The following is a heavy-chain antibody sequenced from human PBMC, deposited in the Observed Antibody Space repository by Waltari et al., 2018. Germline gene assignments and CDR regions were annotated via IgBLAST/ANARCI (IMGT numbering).Heavy chain of an antibody. CDR1: GSTFRNYW. V-gene: IGHV3-74*01. CDR3: VRGSSDWIGLDY. Sequence: EVQLVESGGGLVQPGGSLGLSCAPSGSTFRNYWMHWVRQAPGKGLLCVSRINPDGRETNYADSVKGRFTISRDNAKNTLYLQMNSLRGEDTAVYYCVRGSSDWIGLDYWGQGALVTVSS. CDR2: INPDGRET. D-gene: IGHD2-2*01. J-gene: IGHJ4*02.